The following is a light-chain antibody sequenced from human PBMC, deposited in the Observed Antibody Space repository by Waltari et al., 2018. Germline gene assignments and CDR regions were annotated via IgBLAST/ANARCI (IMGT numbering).Light chain of an antibody. Sequence: EIVMTQSPATLSVSPGERATLSCRASQSVTSKLAWYQQKPGQAPRLLFYGASTRATGIPAMFSGSGSGTEFTLTISSLQSEDFAVYYCQQYNNWPRTFGGGTKVEIK. CDR3: QQYNNWPRT. CDR2: GAS. J-gene: IGKJ4*01. CDR1: QSVTSK. V-gene: IGKV3-15*01.